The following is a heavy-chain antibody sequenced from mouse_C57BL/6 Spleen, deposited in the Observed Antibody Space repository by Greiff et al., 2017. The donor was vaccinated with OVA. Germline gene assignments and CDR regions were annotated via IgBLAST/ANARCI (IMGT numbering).Heavy chain of an antibody. CDR3: ARSLDY. CDR1: GYSFTGYY. V-gene: IGHV1-42*01. J-gene: IGHJ2*01. Sequence: VQLQQSGPELVKPGASVKISCKASGYSFTGYYMNWVKQSPEKSLEWIGVINPNTGGTTYNQKFKAKATLTVDKSSSTAYMQLKRLTSEDSAVYYCARSLDYWGQGTTLTVSS. CDR2: INPNTGGT.